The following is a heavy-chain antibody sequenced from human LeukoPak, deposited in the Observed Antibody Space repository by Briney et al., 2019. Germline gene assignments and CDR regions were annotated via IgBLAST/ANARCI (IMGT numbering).Heavy chain of an antibody. CDR3: ARVIAVAGQGGY. CDR1: GFTFSSYA. D-gene: IGHD6-19*01. CDR2: ISGSGGST. Sequence: GGSLRLSCAASGFTFSSYAMSWVRQAPGKGLEWVSAISGSGGSTYYADSVKGRFTISRDNSKNTPYLQMNSLRAEDTAVYYCARVIAVAGQGGYWGEGTLVTVSS. V-gene: IGHV3-23*01. J-gene: IGHJ4*02.